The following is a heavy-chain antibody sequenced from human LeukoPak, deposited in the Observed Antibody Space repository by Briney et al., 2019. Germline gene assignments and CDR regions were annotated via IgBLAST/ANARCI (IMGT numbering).Heavy chain of an antibody. CDR3: VKDIQLST. J-gene: IGHJ3*01. Sequence: PGGSLRLSCAASGFNFITAAMTWVRQAPEKGLEWVSLIGSSGGSTYYADSVKGRFTISRDNFNHTLSLQMNSLRVEDTAIYYCVKDIQLSTWGLGTMVTVSS. V-gene: IGHV3-23*01. CDR1: GFNFITAA. D-gene: IGHD5-24*01. CDR2: IGSSGGST.